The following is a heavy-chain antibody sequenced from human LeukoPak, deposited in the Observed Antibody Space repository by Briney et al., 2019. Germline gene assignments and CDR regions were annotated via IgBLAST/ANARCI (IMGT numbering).Heavy chain of an antibody. CDR2: IIPIFGTA. Sequence: SVKVSCKASGGTFSSYAISWVRQAPGQGLEWMGGIIPIFGTANYAQKFQGRVTITADKSTSTAYMELSSLRSEDTAVYYCARLYGDYAEAANDYWGQGTLVTVSS. CDR3: ARLYGDYAEAANDY. CDR1: GGTFSSYA. J-gene: IGHJ4*02. V-gene: IGHV1-69*06. D-gene: IGHD4-17*01.